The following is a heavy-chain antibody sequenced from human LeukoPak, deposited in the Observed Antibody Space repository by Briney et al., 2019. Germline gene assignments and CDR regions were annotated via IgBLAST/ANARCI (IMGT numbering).Heavy chain of an antibody. CDR3: ASPGDSSSWAYFDY. D-gene: IGHD6-13*01. CDR1: GFTVTNTY. V-gene: IGHV3-53*01. J-gene: IGHJ4*02. CDR2: MYSGGVT. Sequence: GGSLRLSCAASGFTVTNTYVTWVRQAPGQGLEYVSVMYSGGVTYYADSVRGRFTISRDRDTLFLQMNSLRAEDTAVYYCASPGDSSSWAYFDYWGQGTLVTVSS.